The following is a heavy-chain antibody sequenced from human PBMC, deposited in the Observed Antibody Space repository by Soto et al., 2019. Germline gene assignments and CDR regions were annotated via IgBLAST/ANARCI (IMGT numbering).Heavy chain of an antibody. D-gene: IGHD2-15*01. J-gene: IGHJ6*02. CDR3: AREKDSTSILTHYYYAMDV. CDR2: INPSGGRT. CDR1: GYTFINYY. V-gene: IGHV1-46*01. Sequence: GASVKVSCKSSGYTFINYYVHWVRQAPGQGLEWMGMINPSGGRTTYPQKFQGRVTMTRDTSTSTVYVELSSLRSDDTAVFYCAREKDSTSILTHYYYAMDVWGQGTTVTVSS.